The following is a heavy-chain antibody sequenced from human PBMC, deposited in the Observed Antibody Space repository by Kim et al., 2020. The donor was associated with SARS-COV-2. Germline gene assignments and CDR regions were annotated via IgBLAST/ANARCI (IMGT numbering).Heavy chain of an antibody. Sequence: YADAVTGRFPIARDNSKNTLYLKMNSLRAEDTAVYYCARGVVVIEGMDVWGQGTTVTVSS. CDR3: ARGVVVIEGMDV. J-gene: IGHJ6*02. V-gene: IGHV3-33*01. D-gene: IGHD2-15*01.